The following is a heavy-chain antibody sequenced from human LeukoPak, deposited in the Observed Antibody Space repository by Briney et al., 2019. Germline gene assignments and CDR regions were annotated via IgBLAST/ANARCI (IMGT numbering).Heavy chain of an antibody. CDR1: GGSISSSSYY. Sequence: SETLSLTCTVSGGSISSSSYYWGWIRQPPGKGLEWIGSIYYSGSTYYNPSLKSRVTISVDTSKNQFSLKLSSVTAADTAVYYCARHRGRHDYGGNPLSYWGQGTLVTVSS. V-gene: IGHV4-39*01. D-gene: IGHD4-23*01. CDR2: IYYSGST. J-gene: IGHJ4*02. CDR3: ARHRGRHDYGGNPLSY.